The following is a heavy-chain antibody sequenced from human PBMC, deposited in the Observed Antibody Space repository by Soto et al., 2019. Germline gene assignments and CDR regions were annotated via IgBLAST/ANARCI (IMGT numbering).Heavy chain of an antibody. V-gene: IGHV4-30-4*01. J-gene: IGHJ6*02. CDR2: IYYSGST. CDR3: ARDHYYDSSGYYRLLGMDV. CDR1: GGSISSGDYY. D-gene: IGHD3-22*01. Sequence: PSETLSLTCTVSGGSISSGDYYWSWIRQPPGKGLEWIGYIYYSGSTYYNPSLKSRVTISVDTSKNQFSLKLSSVTAADTAVYYCARDHYYDSSGYYRLLGMDVWGQGTTVTVSS.